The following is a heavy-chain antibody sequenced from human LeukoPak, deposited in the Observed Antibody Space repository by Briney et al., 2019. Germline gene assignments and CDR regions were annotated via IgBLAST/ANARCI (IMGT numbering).Heavy chain of an antibody. CDR1: GXSXXSGGXX. CDR2: IYYXGST. J-gene: IGHJ4*02. CDR3: ARELTLYYFDY. D-gene: IGHD3-10*01. V-gene: IGHV4-31*03. Sequence: SETLSLTCTVSGXSXXSGGXXXXXXRQXPGKGLEWIGYIYYXGSTYYNPSLKSRVTISVDTSKNQFSLKLSSVTAADTAVYYCARELTLYYFDYWGQGTLVTVSS.